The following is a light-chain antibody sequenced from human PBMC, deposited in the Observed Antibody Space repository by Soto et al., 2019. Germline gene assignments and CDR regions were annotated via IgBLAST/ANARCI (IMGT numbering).Light chain of an antibody. CDR3: QQYDSSPRT. Sequence: EIVLTQSPGTLSLSPGERATLSCRASQSVSSSFLAWYQQIPGQAPRLLIYGASSRATGIPERFSGSGSGTHFTLTISSLEPEDFAVYCCQQYDSSPRTFGPGTKVDNK. CDR1: QSVSSSF. CDR2: GAS. J-gene: IGKJ3*01. V-gene: IGKV3-20*01.